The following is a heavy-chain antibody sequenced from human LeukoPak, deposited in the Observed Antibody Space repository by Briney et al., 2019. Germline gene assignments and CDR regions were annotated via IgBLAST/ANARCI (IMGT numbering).Heavy chain of an antibody. CDR3: ASGSSGTYYYFDY. CDR2: ISSSSSYI. Sequence: GGSLRLSCAATGFTFSSYSMNWVRQAPGKGLEWVSSISSSSSYIYYADSVKGGFTISRDNTKSSLYLQMNSLRAEDTAVYYCASGSSGTYYYFDYWGQGTLVTVSS. CDR1: GFTFSSYS. D-gene: IGHD1-26*01. J-gene: IGHJ4*02. V-gene: IGHV3-21*01.